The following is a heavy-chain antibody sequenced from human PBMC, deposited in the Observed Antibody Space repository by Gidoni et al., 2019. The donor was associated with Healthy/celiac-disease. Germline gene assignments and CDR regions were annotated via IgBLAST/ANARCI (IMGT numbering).Heavy chain of an antibody. CDR1: GYTFTSYY. CDR3: ARDQDLITIFGVVILFDGMDV. Sequence: QVQLVQSGAEVKKPGASVKVSCKASGYTFTSYYMHWVRQAPGQGLEWMGIINPSGGSTSYAQKFQGRVTMTRDTSTSTVYMELSSLRSEDTAVYYCARDQDLITIFGVVILFDGMDVWGQGTTVTVSS. V-gene: IGHV1-46*01. CDR2: INPSGGST. J-gene: IGHJ6*02. D-gene: IGHD3-3*01.